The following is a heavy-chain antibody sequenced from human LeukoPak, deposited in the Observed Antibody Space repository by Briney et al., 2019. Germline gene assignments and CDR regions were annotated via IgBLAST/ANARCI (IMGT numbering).Heavy chain of an antibody. Sequence: PSETLSLTCTVSGASVGSAGSHWLWIRQPPGKRLEYIGNIHRTGSTDYKPSLRSRVTISVDTSNNHFSLTLRSVTAADTAVYYCASLAEGESGRGSWGQGTVVTVSP. J-gene: IGHJ5*02. CDR2: IHRTGST. V-gene: IGHV4-61*08. CDR3: ASLAEGESGRGS. D-gene: IGHD3-10*01. CDR1: GASVGSAGSH.